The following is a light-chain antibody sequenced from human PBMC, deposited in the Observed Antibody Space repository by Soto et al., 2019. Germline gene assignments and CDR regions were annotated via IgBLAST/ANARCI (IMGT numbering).Light chain of an antibody. Sequence: DIVMTQSPDSLAVSLGERATINCKSSQSVLYSSNNKNYLAWYQQRPGQPPNLLIYWASTRESGVPDRFSGSGSGPDFTLTISSLQAEDMAIYYCQQYFSFPWTFGQGTKVEIK. V-gene: IGKV4-1*01. CDR1: QSVLYSSNNKNY. CDR2: WAS. J-gene: IGKJ1*01. CDR3: QQYFSFPWT.